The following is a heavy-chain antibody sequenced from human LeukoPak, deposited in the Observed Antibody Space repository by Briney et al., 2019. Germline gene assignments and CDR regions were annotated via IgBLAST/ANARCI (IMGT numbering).Heavy chain of an antibody. Sequence: GGSLRLSCAASGFIFNTYDMYWVRQAPGKGLEWVTFIRHDGNSKHYADSVKGRFTIPRDISKNTVYLQMNSLRHEDTAMYYCAKGRGYYLDYWGQGTLVTVSS. V-gene: IGHV3-30*02. D-gene: IGHD3-22*01. CDR1: GFIFNTYD. CDR2: IRHDGNSK. CDR3: AKGRGYYLDY. J-gene: IGHJ4*02.